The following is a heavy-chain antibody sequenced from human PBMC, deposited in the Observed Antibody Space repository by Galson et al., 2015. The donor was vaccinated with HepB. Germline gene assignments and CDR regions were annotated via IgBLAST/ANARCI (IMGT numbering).Heavy chain of an antibody. CDR1: GFIFSSYG. V-gene: IGHV3-48*02. Sequence: SLRLSCAASGFIFSSYGMTWVRQAPGKGLEWVSHIDSGSNTVSYGDSVKGRFTISRDNAKNSLSLHMNSLRDEDTAVYYCTRDQDGDYDFDYWGQGTLVTVSS. D-gene: IGHD4-17*01. CDR2: IDSGSNTV. J-gene: IGHJ4*02. CDR3: TRDQDGDYDFDY.